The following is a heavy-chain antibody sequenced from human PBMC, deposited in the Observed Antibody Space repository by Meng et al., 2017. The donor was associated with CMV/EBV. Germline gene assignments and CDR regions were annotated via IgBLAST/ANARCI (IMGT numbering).Heavy chain of an antibody. CDR1: GGSISSYY. V-gene: IGHV4-59*01. J-gene: IGHJ6*02. D-gene: IGHD1-1*01. Sequence: SETLSLTCTVSGGSISSYYWSWIRQPPGKGLEWIGDIYYSGSTNYNPSLKSRVTISVDTSKNQFSLKLISVTAADTAVYYCATPTHYYYPGMDVWGQGTTVTVSS. CDR2: IYYSGST. CDR3: ATPTHYYYPGMDV.